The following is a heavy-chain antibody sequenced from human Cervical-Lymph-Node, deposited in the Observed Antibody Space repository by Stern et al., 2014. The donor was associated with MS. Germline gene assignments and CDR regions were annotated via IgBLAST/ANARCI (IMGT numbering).Heavy chain of an antibody. CDR2: IRQDGAEI. J-gene: IGHJ5*01. Sequence: EVQLVESGGGLVQPGGSLRLSCAASGFSFKDYWMTWVRQAPGKGLEGVANIRQDGAEIYYVDSMKGRVTISRDNAKNSLYLHMSSLRTEDTAVYYCARDGYGWFDSWGQGTLVTVSS. CDR3: ARDGYGWFDS. CDR1: GFSFKDYW. V-gene: IGHV3-7*01. D-gene: IGHD2-2*03.